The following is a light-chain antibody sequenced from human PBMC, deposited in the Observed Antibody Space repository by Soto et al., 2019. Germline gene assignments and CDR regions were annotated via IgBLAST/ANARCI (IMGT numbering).Light chain of an antibody. J-gene: IGKJ1*01. V-gene: IGKV3-15*01. CDR2: GAS. Sequence: EIVMTQSPGILSVSPGERATLSCRASQNVNIYLAWYQKKPGQAPRLLIYGASTRATGVPARFSGSGSGTEFTLTISSLQSEDFAVYFCQPYNNWPRAFGQGTKVEIK. CDR1: QNVNIY. CDR3: QPYNNWPRA.